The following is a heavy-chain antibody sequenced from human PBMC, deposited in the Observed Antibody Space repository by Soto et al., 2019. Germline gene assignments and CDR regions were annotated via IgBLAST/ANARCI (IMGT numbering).Heavy chain of an antibody. CDR2: IYYTGST. CDR1: GGSISGYY. Sequence: SETLSLTCTVSGGSISGYYWSWIRQPPGKRLEWIGYIYYTGSTNYNPSLRSRVTISVDTSKNQFSLKLSSVTAADTAVYYCARAYNDFWSGYPRFDPWGQGTLVTVSS. J-gene: IGHJ5*02. D-gene: IGHD3-3*01. V-gene: IGHV4-59*01. CDR3: ARAYNDFWSGYPRFDP.